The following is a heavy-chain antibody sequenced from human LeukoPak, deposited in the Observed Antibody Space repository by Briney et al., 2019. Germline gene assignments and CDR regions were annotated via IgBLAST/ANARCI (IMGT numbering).Heavy chain of an antibody. J-gene: IGHJ4*02. CDR3: ARTYYYARIGYSDY. V-gene: IGHV3-48*02. Sequence: PGRSPRLSCVASGFSFSSYSMTWVRQAPGKGLEWGSYISSGSSTISYADSVKGRFTASRDNAKNTLFLQMTSLRDDDTAVYYCARTYYYARIGYSDYWGQGTLVTVSS. D-gene: IGHD3-22*01. CDR2: ISSGSSTI. CDR1: GFSFSSYS.